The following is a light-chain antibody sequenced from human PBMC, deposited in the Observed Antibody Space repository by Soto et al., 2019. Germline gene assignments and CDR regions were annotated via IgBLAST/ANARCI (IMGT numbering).Light chain of an antibody. CDR1: QSVSTN. V-gene: IGKV3-15*01. Sequence: EIVMAQSPATLSVSPGERATLSCRASQSVSTNLAWYQQKAGQPPRLLIYGASTRATGIPARFSGSGSGTEFTLTISSLQSEDFAVYYCQQYNNWPLTFGPGTKVDIK. CDR3: QQYNNWPLT. J-gene: IGKJ3*01. CDR2: GAS.